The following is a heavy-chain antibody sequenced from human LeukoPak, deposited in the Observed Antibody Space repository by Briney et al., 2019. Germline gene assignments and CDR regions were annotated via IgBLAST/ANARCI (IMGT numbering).Heavy chain of an antibody. CDR2: IIPIFGTA. D-gene: IGHD2-2*01. Sequence: SVKVSCKASGGTFSSYAISWVRQAPGQGLEWMGGIIPIFGTANYAQKFQGRVTITADESTSTAYMELSSLRSEDTAVYYCARAQDIVVVPAAIDPYYYGMDVWGKGTTVTVPS. V-gene: IGHV1-69*13. CDR1: GGTFSSYA. J-gene: IGHJ6*04. CDR3: ARAQDIVVVPAAIDPYYYGMDV.